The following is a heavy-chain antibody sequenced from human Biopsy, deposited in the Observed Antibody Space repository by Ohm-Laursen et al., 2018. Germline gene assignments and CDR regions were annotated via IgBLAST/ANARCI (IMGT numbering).Heavy chain of an antibody. Sequence: TLSLTCTVSGGSISSSTPYYWAWLRPPPGKGLEWLGSIYNPETTFYNPSLKSQVTISFDTSANQFSLKVSSVTAADTALYFCARHPTGFWFDPWGHGTLVTVSS. CDR1: GGSISSSTPYY. V-gene: IGHV4-39*01. CDR2: IYNPETT. CDR3: ARHPTGFWFDP. J-gene: IGHJ5*02.